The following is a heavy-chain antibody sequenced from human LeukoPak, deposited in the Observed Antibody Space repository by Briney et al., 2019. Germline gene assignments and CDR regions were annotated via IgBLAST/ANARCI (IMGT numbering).Heavy chain of an antibody. Sequence: SVKVSCKASGGTLNSFAISWLRQATGQGIEWMGGIIPIFGTANYAQKFQGGVTITADESTNTAYVELSSLRSEDTAVYYCASRSCSGGRCDSSYYYYYGMDVWGQGTTVTVSS. V-gene: IGHV1-69*13. D-gene: IGHD2-15*01. CDR2: IIPIFGTA. CDR3: ASRSCSGGRCDSSYYYYYGMDV. J-gene: IGHJ6*02. CDR1: GGTLNSFA.